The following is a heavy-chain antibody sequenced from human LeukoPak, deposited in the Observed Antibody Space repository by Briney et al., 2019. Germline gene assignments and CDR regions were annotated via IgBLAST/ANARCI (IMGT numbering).Heavy chain of an antibody. Sequence: SETLSLTCIVSGGSISSTSYYWGWIRQSPGKGLEWIGSFYYSGSIFDNRSLRSRVTISVDTSKNQFSLKLSSVTAADTAVYYCARDFGSYSSGWSRGGDAFDIWGQGTMVTVSS. CDR2: FYYSGSI. D-gene: IGHD6-19*01. CDR3: ARDFGSYSSGWSRGGDAFDI. CDR1: GGSISSTSYY. V-gene: IGHV4-39*07. J-gene: IGHJ3*02.